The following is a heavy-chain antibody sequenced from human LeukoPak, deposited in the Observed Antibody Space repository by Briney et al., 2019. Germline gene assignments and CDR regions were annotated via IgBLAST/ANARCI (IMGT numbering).Heavy chain of an antibody. D-gene: IGHD6-13*01. Sequence: GGSLRLSCAASGFTFSNFGMHWVRQAPGKGLEWVSFIWYDGSNKYDADSVNGRFTISRDNSKNTLYLQMNSLRAEDMAVYYCAGGPGSGYSSSWYPEYFQHWGQGTLVTVSS. CDR3: AGGPGSGYSSSWYPEYFQH. V-gene: IGHV3-30*02. CDR2: IWYDGSNK. CDR1: GFTFSNFG. J-gene: IGHJ1*01.